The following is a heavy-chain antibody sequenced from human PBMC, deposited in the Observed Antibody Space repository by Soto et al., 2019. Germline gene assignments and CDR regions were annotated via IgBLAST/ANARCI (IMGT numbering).Heavy chain of an antibody. Sequence: SETLSLTCTGSGGSISIYYWSWIRQPPGKGLEWIGYIYYSGSTNYNPSLKSRVTISVDTSKNQFSLKLSSVTAADTAVYYCARVLGGIAACVNAFDIWGQGTMVTVSS. CDR3: ARVLGGIAACVNAFDI. V-gene: IGHV4-59*01. CDR1: GGSISIYY. J-gene: IGHJ3*02. D-gene: IGHD6-13*01. CDR2: IYYSGST.